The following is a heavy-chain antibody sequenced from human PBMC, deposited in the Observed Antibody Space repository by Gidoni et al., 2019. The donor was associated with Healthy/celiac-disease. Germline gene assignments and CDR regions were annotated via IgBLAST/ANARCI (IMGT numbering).Heavy chain of an antibody. CDR1: GFTFSSYG. CDR3: AKDGTMGAPRFDY. J-gene: IGHJ4*02. CDR2: ISYDGSNK. D-gene: IGHD3-10*01. V-gene: IGHV3-30*18. Sequence: QVQLVESGGGVVQPGRSLRLSCSASGFTFSSYGMHWVRQAPGKGLEWVAVISYDGSNKYYADSVKGRFTISRDNSKNTLYLQMNSLRAEDTAVYYCAKDGTMGAPRFDYWGQGTLVTVSS.